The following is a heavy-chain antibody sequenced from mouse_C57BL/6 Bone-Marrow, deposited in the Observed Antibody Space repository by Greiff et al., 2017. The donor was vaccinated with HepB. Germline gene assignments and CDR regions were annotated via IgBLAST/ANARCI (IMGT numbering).Heavy chain of an antibody. J-gene: IGHJ2*01. CDR1: GYAFSSSW. V-gene: IGHV1-82*01. CDR3: ARWDYEVDY. CDR2: IYPGDGDT. Sequence: QVQLQQSGPELVKPGASVKISCKASGYAFSSSWMNWVKQRPGKGLEWIGRIYPGDGDTNYNGKFKGKATLTADKSSSTAYMQLSSLTSEVSAVYFCARWDYEVDYWGQGTTLTVSS. D-gene: IGHD2-4*01.